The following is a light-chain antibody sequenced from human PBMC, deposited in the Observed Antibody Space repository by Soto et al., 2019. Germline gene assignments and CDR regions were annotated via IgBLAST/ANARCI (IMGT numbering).Light chain of an antibody. CDR2: EVS. Sequence: QSALTQPASVSGSPGQSITISCTGTSSDVGGYNYVSWYQQHPGKDPKLMIYEVSNRPSGVSNRFSGSKSGNTASLTISGLQAEYEADYYCSSYTSSSTLVFGTGTKLTVL. CDR3: SSYTSSSTLV. V-gene: IGLV2-14*01. CDR1: SSDVGGYNY. J-gene: IGLJ1*01.